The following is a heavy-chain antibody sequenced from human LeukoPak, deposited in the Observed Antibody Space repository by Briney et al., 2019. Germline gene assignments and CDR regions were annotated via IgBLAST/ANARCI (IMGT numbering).Heavy chain of an antibody. CDR2: IGSSSSYI. CDR3: ARDPHIAAAGTIFDY. D-gene: IGHD6-13*01. V-gene: IGHV3-21*01. CDR1: EFTFSSYE. J-gene: IGHJ4*02. Sequence: GGSLRLSCAASEFTFSSYEMNWVRQAPGKGLEWVSSIGSSSSYIYYADSVKGRFTISRDNAKNSLYLQMNSLRDEDSAVYYCARDPHIAAAGTIFDYWGQGTLVTVSS.